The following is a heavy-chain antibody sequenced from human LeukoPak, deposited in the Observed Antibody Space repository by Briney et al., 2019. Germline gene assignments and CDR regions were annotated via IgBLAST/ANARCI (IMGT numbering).Heavy chain of an antibody. V-gene: IGHV4-34*01. Sequence: SETLSLTCTVYGGSFTDYFWTWIRQSPGKGLEWIGEINDYTGDTNYNPSLNSRVSISLEKSKNQFSLELRSATAADTAVYYCARLPLIATTRGGFDPWGQGTLVTVSS. CDR2: INDYTGDT. CDR3: ARLPLIATTRGGFDP. D-gene: IGHD1/OR15-1a*01. J-gene: IGHJ5*02. CDR1: GGSFTDYF.